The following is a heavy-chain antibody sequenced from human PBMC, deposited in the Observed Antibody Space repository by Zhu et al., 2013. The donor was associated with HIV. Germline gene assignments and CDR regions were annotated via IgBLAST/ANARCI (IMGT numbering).Heavy chain of an antibody. D-gene: IGHD2-15*01. CDR3: ARAPYCSGSTCYTQFDY. J-gene: IGHJ4*02. Sequence: QLVQSETEMKKPGASVKVSCKASGYTLADYFIHWVRQAPGQGLEWMGWIKPNSGGTKFEQKFQGRVTMTADTSMSTAYMELSSLMSDDTAVYYCARAPYCSGSTCYTQFDYWGQGTLVTVSS. V-gene: IGHV1-2*02. CDR2: IKPNSGGT. CDR1: GYTLADYF.